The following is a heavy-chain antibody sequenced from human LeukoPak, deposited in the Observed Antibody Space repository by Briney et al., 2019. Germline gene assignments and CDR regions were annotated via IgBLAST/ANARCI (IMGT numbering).Heavy chain of an antibody. CDR1: GYSISSGYY. Sequence: SETLSLTCTVSGYSISSGYYWGWIRQPPGKGLEWIGSIYHSGSTYYNPSLKSRVTISVDTSKNQFSLKLSSVTAADTAVYYCARTIVGASYYYYYMDVWGKGTTVTVSS. J-gene: IGHJ6*03. D-gene: IGHD1-26*01. V-gene: IGHV4-38-2*02. CDR3: ARTIVGASYYYYYMDV. CDR2: IYHSGST.